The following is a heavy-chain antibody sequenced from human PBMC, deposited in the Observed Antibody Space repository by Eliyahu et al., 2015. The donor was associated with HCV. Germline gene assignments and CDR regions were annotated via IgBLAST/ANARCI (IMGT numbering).Heavy chain of an antibody. D-gene: IGHD2-21*01. CDR3: AKVYSDWRGWYFDY. V-gene: IGHV3-30*18. Sequence: QVQLVXSGGGVVQPGRSLXLSCATSGFXFSSYGMHWGPQGPGKGLGWVAVISYDGSNKYYADSVKGRFTISRDNSKNTLYLQMNSLRAEDTAVYYCAKVYSDWRGWYFDYWGQGTLVTVSS. CDR1: GFXFSSYG. J-gene: IGHJ4*02. CDR2: ISYDGSNK.